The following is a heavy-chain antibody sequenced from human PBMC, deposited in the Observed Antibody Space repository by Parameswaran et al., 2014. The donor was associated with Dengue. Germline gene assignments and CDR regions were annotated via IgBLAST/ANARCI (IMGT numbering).Heavy chain of an antibody. V-gene: IGHV4-59*01. CDR3: ARARYYGSGSYYPKPDYYYYYMDV. CDR2: IYYSGST. J-gene: IGHJ6*03. Sequence: ASETLSLTCTVSGGSISSYYWSWIRQPPGKGLEWIGYIYYSGSTNYNPSLKSRVTISVDTSKNQFSLKLSSVTAADTAVYYCARARYYGSGSYYPKPDYYYYYMDVWGKGTTVTVSS. CDR1: GGSISSYY. D-gene: IGHD3-10*01.